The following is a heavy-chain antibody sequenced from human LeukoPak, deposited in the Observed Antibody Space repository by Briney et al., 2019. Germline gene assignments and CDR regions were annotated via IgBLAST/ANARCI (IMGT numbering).Heavy chain of an antibody. V-gene: IGHV3-23*01. CDR3: SKWGDYDVLTGYYDSDF. CDR2: ILGSGRSA. CDR1: GFTFKNYA. D-gene: IGHD3-9*01. J-gene: IGHJ4*02. Sequence: PGGSLRLSCAASGFTFKNYAMSWVRPAPGKGVEWVSDILGSGRSAYYADSVRGRFTISRDNSKNSLLLQMNSLRVEDTALYYCSKWGDYDVLTGYYDSDFWGQGTLVTVSA.